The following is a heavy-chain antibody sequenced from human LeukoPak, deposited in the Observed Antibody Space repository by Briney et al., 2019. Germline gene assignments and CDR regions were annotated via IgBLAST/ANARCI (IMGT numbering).Heavy chain of an antibody. V-gene: IGHV4-39*01. Sequence: PSETLSPTCTVSGGSIRSSSYYWGWIRQPPGKGLEWIGSIYYSGSTYYNPSLKSRVTISVDTSKNQFSLKLSSVTAADTAVYYCARRRRNYYYYYYMDVWGKGTTVTISS. CDR1: GGSIRSSSYY. CDR3: ARRRRNYYYYYYMDV. CDR2: IYYSGST. J-gene: IGHJ6*03.